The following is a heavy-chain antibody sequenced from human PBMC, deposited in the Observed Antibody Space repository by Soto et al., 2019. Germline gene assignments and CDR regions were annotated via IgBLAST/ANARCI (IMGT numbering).Heavy chain of an antibody. V-gene: IGHV2-70*11. J-gene: IGHJ4*02. CDR3: AMSYSSGWYAAY. D-gene: IGHD6-19*01. Sequence: SGPTLVNPTQTLTLTCTFSGFSLSTSGMCVSWIRQPPGKALEWLARIDWDDDKYYNTSLKTRLTISKDTSKNQVVLTMTNMGPVDTATYYCAMSYSSGWYAAYWGQGTLVTVSS. CDR2: IDWDDDK. CDR1: GFSLSTSGMC.